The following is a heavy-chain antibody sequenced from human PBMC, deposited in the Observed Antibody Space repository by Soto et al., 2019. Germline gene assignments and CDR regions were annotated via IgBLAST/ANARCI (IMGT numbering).Heavy chain of an antibody. CDR1: GGSISSSSYY. J-gene: IGHJ5*02. D-gene: IGHD3-22*01. CDR3: ARQAIITLIGVVTPWVWFDP. CDR2: IYYSGST. Sequence: SETLSLTCTVSGGSISSSSYYWGWIRQPPGKGLEWIGSIYYSGSTYYNPSLKSRVTISVDTSKDQFSLKLSSVTAADTAVYYCARQAIITLIGVVTPWVWFDPWGQGTLVTVSS. V-gene: IGHV4-39*01.